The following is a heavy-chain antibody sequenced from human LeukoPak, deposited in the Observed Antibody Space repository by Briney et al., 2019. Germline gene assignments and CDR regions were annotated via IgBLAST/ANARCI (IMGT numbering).Heavy chain of an antibody. D-gene: IGHD3-9*01. V-gene: IGHV4-59*01. CDR3: ARARSSDCDILTGYYKRVYFDY. CDR2: IYYSGST. J-gene: IGHJ4*02. Sequence: PSETLSLTCTVSGGSISSYYWSWIRQPPGKGLEWIGYIYYSGSTNYNPSLKSRVTISVDTSKNQFSLKLSSVTAADTAVYYCARARSSDCDILTGYYKRVYFDYWGQGTLVTVSS. CDR1: GGSISSYY.